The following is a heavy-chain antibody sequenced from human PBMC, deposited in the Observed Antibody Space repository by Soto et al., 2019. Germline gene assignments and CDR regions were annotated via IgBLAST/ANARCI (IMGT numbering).Heavy chain of an antibody. CDR2: ISYDGSKK. CDR3: ARDKGDYDFWGSHYYAMDV. D-gene: IGHD3-3*01. CDR1: GFTFSRST. V-gene: IGHV3-30*01. J-gene: IGHJ6*02. Sequence: QVQLVESGGGVVQPGRSLRLSCAASGFTFSRSTMHWVRQAPGKELEWVAVISYDGSKKYYADSVKGRLTISRDNSKNTLYVQMNSLREEDTGTYYCARDKGDYDFWGSHYYAMDVWGQGTTVTVSS.